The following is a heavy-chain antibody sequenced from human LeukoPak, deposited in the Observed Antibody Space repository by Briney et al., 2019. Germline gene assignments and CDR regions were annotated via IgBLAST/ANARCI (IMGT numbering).Heavy chain of an antibody. D-gene: IGHD2-15*01. J-gene: IGHJ6*02. V-gene: IGHV4-59*01. CDR1: GDSISSYY. Sequence: SETLSLTCTVSGDSISSYYWSWIRQPPGKELEWIGYISYSGSTNYNPSLKSRVTVSEDTSKNQFSLKLTSVTAADTAVYYCARWSAGMDVWGQGTTVTVSS. CDR2: ISYSGST. CDR3: ARWSAGMDV.